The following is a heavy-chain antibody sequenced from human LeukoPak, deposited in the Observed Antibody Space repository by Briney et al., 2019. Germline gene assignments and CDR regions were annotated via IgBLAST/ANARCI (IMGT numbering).Heavy chain of an antibody. CDR2: INHSGST. D-gene: IGHD2-8*01. Sequence: SETLSLTCAVYGGSFSGYYWSWIRQPPGKGLEWIGEINHSGSTNYNPSLKSRVTISVDTSKNQFSLKLSSVTAADTAVYYCARVTTLYSLGYWGQGTLVTVSS. CDR3: ARVTTLYSLGY. CDR1: GGSFSGYY. V-gene: IGHV4-34*01. J-gene: IGHJ4*02.